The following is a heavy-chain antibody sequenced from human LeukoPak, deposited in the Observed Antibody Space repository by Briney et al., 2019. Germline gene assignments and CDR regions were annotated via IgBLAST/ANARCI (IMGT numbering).Heavy chain of an antibody. V-gene: IGHV3-30*12. J-gene: IGHJ4*02. Sequence: GGSLRLSCAASGFTFSSYGMHWVRQAPGKGLEWVAVISYSGQQKYYGDSVKGRFTVSRDNPKNTLYLQMNNLRDDDTAVYYCVRVFLERLTSGYFDNWGQGTLVTVSP. CDR1: GFTFSSYG. CDR3: VRVFLERLTSGYFDN. CDR2: ISYSGQQK. D-gene: IGHD3-3*01.